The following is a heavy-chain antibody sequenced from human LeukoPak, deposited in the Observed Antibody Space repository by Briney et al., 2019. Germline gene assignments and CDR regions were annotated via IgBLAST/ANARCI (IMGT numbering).Heavy chain of an antibody. CDR2: INPSGDST. Sequence: GASVKVSCKASGYTFTSNYMHWVRQAPGQGLEWMGVINPSGDSTNYAQKFQGRLTMTRDTSTSTDYMELSSLRSEDTAVYYCARDRSSGNSWWSDYWGQGTLVTVSS. CDR1: GYTFTSNY. CDR3: ARDRSSGNSWWSDY. V-gene: IGHV1-46*01. J-gene: IGHJ4*02. D-gene: IGHD4-23*01.